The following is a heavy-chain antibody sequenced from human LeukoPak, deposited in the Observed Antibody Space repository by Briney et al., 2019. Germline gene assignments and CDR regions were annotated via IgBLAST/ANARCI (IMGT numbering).Heavy chain of an antibody. D-gene: IGHD6-13*01. CDR2: INPNSGGT. V-gene: IGHV1-2*04. J-gene: IGHJ6*02. Sequence: ASVKVSCKASGYTFTGYYMHWVRQAPGQGLEWMGWINPNSGGTNYAQKFQGWVTMTRDTSISTAYMELSRLRSDDTAVYYCARDIAAAGLSDYYYYGMDVWGQGTTVTVSS. CDR3: ARDIAAAGLSDYYYYGMDV. CDR1: GYTFTGYY.